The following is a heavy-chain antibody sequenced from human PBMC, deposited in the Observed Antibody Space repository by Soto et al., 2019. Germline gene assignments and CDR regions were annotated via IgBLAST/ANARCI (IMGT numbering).Heavy chain of an antibody. Sequence: VKVSCKASGGTFSSYAISWVRQAPGQGLEWMGGIIPIFGTANYAQKFQGRVTITADESTSTAYMELSSLRSEDTAVYYCARYCSGGSCSYYYYYGMDVWGQGTTVTVSS. CDR2: IIPIFGTA. CDR1: GGTFSSYA. D-gene: IGHD2-15*01. CDR3: ARYCSGGSCSYYYYYGMDV. V-gene: IGHV1-69*13. J-gene: IGHJ6*02.